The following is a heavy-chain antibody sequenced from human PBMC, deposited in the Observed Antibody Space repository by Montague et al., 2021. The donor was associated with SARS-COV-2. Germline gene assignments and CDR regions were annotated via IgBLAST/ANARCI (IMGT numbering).Heavy chain of an antibody. J-gene: IGHJ4*02. D-gene: IGHD3-16*01. V-gene: IGHV4-39*01. CDR3: ARHSRYDVVSDYPDF. Sequence: SETLSLTCTVSGGSFDSDDFFWAWIRQPPGKRLEWIGDIYNAGRTFDNPSLKSRVTISVHTSRNQLSLNVKSVTAADTAVYYCARHSRYDVVSDYPDFWGQGIMVTVSS. CDR2: IYNAGRT. CDR1: GGSFDSDDFF.